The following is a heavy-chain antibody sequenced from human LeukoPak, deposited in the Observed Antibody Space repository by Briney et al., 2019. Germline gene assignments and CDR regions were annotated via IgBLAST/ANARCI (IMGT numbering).Heavy chain of an antibody. D-gene: IGHD6-6*01. V-gene: IGHV1-46*01. CDR3: ARGRSNSPFLY. J-gene: IGHJ4*02. Sequence: ASVKVSCKASGYTFTIYYLHWVRQAPGQGLEWMGIINPSGGSTSYAQKFQDRVTMTRDTPTSTVYMELSSLRSEDTAVYYCARGRSNSPFLYWGQGTLVTVSS. CDR1: GYTFTIYY. CDR2: INPSGGST.